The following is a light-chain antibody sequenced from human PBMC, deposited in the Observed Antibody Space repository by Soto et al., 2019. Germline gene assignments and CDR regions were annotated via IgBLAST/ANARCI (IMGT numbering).Light chain of an antibody. CDR3: CSYAGSSSNWV. CDR1: SSDVGNYNL. CDR2: EVS. Sequence: QSVLTQPASVSGSPGQSITISCTGTSSDVGNYNLVSWYQQHPDKAPKLMIHEVSKRPSGVSNRFSGSKSGNTASLTLSGLQAEDEAAYYCCSYAGSSSNWVFGGGTQLTVL. V-gene: IGLV2-23*02. J-gene: IGLJ3*02.